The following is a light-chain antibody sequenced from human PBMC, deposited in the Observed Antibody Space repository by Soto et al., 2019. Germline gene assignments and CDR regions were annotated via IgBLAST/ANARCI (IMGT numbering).Light chain of an antibody. Sequence: DIQMTQSPSTLSGSVGDRVTITCRASQTISSWLAWYQQNPGKAPKLLIYKASTVKSGVPSRFSGSGSGTEFTLTIGSLQPDDFATDYCQHYNSYSEAFVQGTKVELK. V-gene: IGKV1-5*03. CDR3: QHYNSYSEA. CDR1: QTISSW. J-gene: IGKJ1*01. CDR2: KAS.